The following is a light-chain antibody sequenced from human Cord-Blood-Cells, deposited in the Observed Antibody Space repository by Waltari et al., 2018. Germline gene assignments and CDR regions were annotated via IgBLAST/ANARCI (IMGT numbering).Light chain of an antibody. CDR3: QQSYSTPWT. V-gene: IGKV1-39*01. CDR1: QSIRSY. Sequence: DIQMPQSPSSLSASVGDRVTITCRASQSIRSYLNWYQQKPGKAPKLLIYAASSLQSGVPSRFSGSGSGTDFTLTISSLQPKDFATYYCQQSYSTPWTFGQGTKVEIK. CDR2: AAS. J-gene: IGKJ1*01.